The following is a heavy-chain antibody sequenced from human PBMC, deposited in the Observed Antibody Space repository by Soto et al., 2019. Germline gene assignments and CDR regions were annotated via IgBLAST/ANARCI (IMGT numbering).Heavy chain of an antibody. D-gene: IGHD1-26*01. CDR3: ARVRGQSRSYRFDAFDI. V-gene: IGHV1-69*12. J-gene: IGHJ3*02. Sequence: QVHLVQSGADVKKPGSSVKVSCKASGGTFSSYAISWVRQAPGQGLEWMGGIIPIFGTANYAQKFQGRVTITADESTSTSYMELSSLRSEDTAVYYCARVRGQSRSYRFDAFDIWGQGTMVTVSS. CDR1: GGTFSSYA. CDR2: IIPIFGTA.